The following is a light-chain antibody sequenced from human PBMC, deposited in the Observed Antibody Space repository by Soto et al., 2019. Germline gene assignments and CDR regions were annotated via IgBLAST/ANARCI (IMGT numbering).Light chain of an antibody. CDR3: SSYAGSNNEDV. CDR1: SSDVGGYNY. J-gene: IGLJ1*01. V-gene: IGLV2-8*01. Sequence: QSVLTQPPSASGSPGQSVTISCTGTSSDVGGYNYVSWYQQHPGKAPKLMIYEVSKRPSGVPDRFSGSKSGNTASLTVSGLQAEDEADYYCSSYAGSNNEDVFGTGTKLTVL. CDR2: EVS.